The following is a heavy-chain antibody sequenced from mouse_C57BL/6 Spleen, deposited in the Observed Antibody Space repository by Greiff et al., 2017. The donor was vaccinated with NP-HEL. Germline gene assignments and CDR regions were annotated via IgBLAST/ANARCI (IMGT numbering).Heavy chain of an antibody. CDR2: ISYDGSN. J-gene: IGHJ2*01. Sequence: EVQLQESGPGLVKPSQSLSLTCSVTGYSITSGYYWNWIRQFPGNKLEWMGYISYDGSNNYNPSLKNRISITRDTSKNQFFLKFNSVTTEDTATYYCAREDSSGLFDYWGQGTTLTVSS. CDR3: AREDSSGLFDY. V-gene: IGHV3-6*01. CDR1: GYSITSGYY. D-gene: IGHD3-2*02.